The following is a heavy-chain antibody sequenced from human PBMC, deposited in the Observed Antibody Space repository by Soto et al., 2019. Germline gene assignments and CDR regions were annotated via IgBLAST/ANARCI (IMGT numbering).Heavy chain of an antibody. CDR2: IYPSDSDT. D-gene: IGHD3-3*01. J-gene: IGHJ4*02. Sequence: PGESLKISCKGSGYNFAGYWIAWVRQMPGKGLELMGIIYPSDSDTRYRPSFQGQVTIPADKFISPAYLQWSSLRASDTAMYYGARGGVSTRTFDYWGQGTPVTVYS. V-gene: IGHV5-51*01. CDR3: ARGGVSTRTFDY. CDR1: GYNFAGYW.